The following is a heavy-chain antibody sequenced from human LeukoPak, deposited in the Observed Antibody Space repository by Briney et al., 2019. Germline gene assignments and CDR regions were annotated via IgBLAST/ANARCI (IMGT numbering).Heavy chain of an antibody. CDR2: ISYDGSNK. Sequence: GRSLRLSCAASGFTFSSYGMHWVRQAPGKGLEWVAVISYDGSNKYYADSVKGRFTISRDNSKNTLYLQMNSLRAEDTAVYYCAKDFATYYYGSGSPDYWGQGTLVTVSS. J-gene: IGHJ4*02. CDR3: AKDFATYYYGSGSPDY. D-gene: IGHD3-10*01. V-gene: IGHV3-30*18. CDR1: GFTFSSYG.